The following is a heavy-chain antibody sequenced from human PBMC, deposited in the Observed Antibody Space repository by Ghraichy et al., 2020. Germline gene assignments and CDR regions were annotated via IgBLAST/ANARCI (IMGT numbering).Heavy chain of an antibody. Sequence: GGSLRLSCAASGFTFSSYWMSWVRQAPGKGLEWVANIKQDGSEKYYVDSVKGRFTISRDNAKNSLYLQMNSLRAEDTAVYYCARDYPHGDPYYYYYGMDVWGQGTTVTVSS. V-gene: IGHV3-7*01. CDR3: ARDYPHGDPYYYYYGMDV. CDR2: IKQDGSEK. D-gene: IGHD4-17*01. J-gene: IGHJ6*02. CDR1: GFTFSSYW.